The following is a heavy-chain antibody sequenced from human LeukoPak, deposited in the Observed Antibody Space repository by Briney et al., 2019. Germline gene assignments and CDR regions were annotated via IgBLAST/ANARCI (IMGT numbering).Heavy chain of an antibody. J-gene: IGHJ6*02. CDR2: IWYDGSNK. CDR1: GFTFSSYG. CDR3: ARDQRTYSSWYHPYGMDV. D-gene: IGHD6-13*01. V-gene: IGHV3-33*01. Sequence: PGGSLRLSCAASGFTFSSYGIHWVRQAPGKGLEWVAVIWYDGSNKYYADSVKGRFTISRDNSKNTLYLQMNSLRAEDTAVYYCARDQRTYSSWYHPYGMDVWGQGTTVTVSS.